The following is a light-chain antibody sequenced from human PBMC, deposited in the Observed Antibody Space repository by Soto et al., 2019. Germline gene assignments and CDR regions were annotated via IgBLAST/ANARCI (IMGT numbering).Light chain of an antibody. Sequence: QSALTQPASVSGSPGQSITISCAGTSRDIGGYNFVSWYHQHPGKAPKLLIYAVTNRPSGIPDRFSGSKSGNTASLTISGLQAEDGADYYCASYTTSSTLVFGGGTKVTVL. V-gene: IGLV2-14*01. J-gene: IGLJ2*01. CDR3: ASYTTSSTLV. CDR2: AVT. CDR1: SRDIGGYNF.